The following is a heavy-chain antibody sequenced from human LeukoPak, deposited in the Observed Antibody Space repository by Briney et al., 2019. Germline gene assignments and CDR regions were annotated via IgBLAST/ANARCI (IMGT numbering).Heavy chain of an antibody. CDR1: GFTFNSYT. D-gene: IGHD6-13*01. Sequence: HPGGSLRLSCAASGFTFNSYTMNWVRQAPGKGLEWVSSISGSGDSTEYADSVKGRFTISRDNSKNTVYLQMNSLRTEDTAIYFCAKGRGYSSSWSFDCWGQGTLVTVSS. V-gene: IGHV3-23*01. CDR3: AKGRGYSSSWSFDC. CDR2: ISGSGDST. J-gene: IGHJ4*02.